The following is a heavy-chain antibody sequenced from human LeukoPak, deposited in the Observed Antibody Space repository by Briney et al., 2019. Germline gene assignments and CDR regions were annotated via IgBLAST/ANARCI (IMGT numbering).Heavy chain of an antibody. CDR3: AKPDSSGNYVLDY. V-gene: IGHV3-23*01. CDR2: ITGSGGST. D-gene: IGHD3-22*01. J-gene: IGHJ4*02. CDR1: GFTLSSYT. Sequence: GGSLRLSCGASGFTLSSYTMSLVRQAPGKGLEWVSGITGSGGSTYYADSVKGRFTISRDNSKNMLYLQMNSLRAEDTAVYYCAKPDSSGNYVLDYWGQGTLVTVSS.